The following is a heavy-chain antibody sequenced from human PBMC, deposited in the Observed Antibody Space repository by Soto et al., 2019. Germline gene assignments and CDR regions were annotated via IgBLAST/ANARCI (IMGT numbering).Heavy chain of an antibody. CDR1: GFTFSSYA. D-gene: IGHD3-16*02. CDR2: ISYDGSNK. V-gene: IGHV3-30*18. CDR3: AKETFGGVIAPVFDY. J-gene: IGHJ4*02. Sequence: GGSLRLSCAASGFTFSSYAMSWVRQAPGKGLEWVAVISYDGSNKYYADSVKGRFTISRDNSKNTLYLQMNSLRAEDTAVYYCAKETFGGVIAPVFDYWGQGTLVTVSS.